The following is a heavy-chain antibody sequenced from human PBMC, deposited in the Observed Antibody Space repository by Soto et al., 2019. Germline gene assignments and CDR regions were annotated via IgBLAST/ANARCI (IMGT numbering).Heavy chain of an antibody. Sequence: PGGSHRVSCTAAEFKCVGYGRHWVRQEPGKGLEWVAVISYDGSNKYYADSVKGRFTISRDNSKNTLYLQMNSLRAEDTAVYYCAKEYYYDSSGYGHWFDPWGQGTLVTVSS. D-gene: IGHD3-22*01. J-gene: IGHJ5*02. CDR2: ISYDGSNK. CDR3: AKEYYYDSSGYGHWFDP. CDR1: EFKCVGYG. V-gene: IGHV3-30*18.